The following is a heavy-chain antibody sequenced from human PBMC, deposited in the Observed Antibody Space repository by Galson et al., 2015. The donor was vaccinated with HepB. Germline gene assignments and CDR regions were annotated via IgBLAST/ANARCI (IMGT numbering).Heavy chain of an antibody. Sequence: SLRLSCAASGFTFSSYWMSWVRQAPGKGLEWVANIKQDGSEKYYVDSVKGRFTISRDNAKNSLYLQMNSLRAEDTAVYYCAKDSGYYDSSGYYSTGMDVWGQGTTVTVSS. D-gene: IGHD3-22*01. V-gene: IGHV3-7*01. CDR3: AKDSGYYDSSGYYSTGMDV. J-gene: IGHJ6*02. CDR1: GFTFSSYW. CDR2: IKQDGSEK.